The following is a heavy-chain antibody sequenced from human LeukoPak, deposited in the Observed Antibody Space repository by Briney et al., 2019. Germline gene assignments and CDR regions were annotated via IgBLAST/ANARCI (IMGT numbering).Heavy chain of an antibody. CDR2: ISWNSGST. CDR3: ARPRYTSGWSDFDY. J-gene: IGHJ4*02. Sequence: PGGSLRLSCAASGFIYEDYAMHWVRQAPGKGLEWVSGISWNSGSTGYADSVKGRFTISRDNSKNTLFLLMNSLRAEDTAVYYCARPRYTSGWSDFDYWGQGTLVTVSS. CDR1: GFIYEDYA. V-gene: IGHV3-9*01. D-gene: IGHD6-19*01.